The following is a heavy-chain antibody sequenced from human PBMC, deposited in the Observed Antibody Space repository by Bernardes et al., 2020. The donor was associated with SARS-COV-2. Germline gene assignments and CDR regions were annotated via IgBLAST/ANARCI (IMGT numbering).Heavy chain of an antibody. CDR3: SLAPHGQTLFGMVMAINGAFDP. V-gene: IGHV1-18*04. J-gene: IGHJ3*01. Sequence: ASEKVSCKACGYTFTSYGINWVRQAPGQGLKWVGWISGKNGNTHYVPKFQGRVTLSTDTSTSTANMERRSLRCDCTARYCCSLAPHGQTLFGMVMAINGAFDPWGQRTMITLTS. CDR1: GYTFTSYG. D-gene: IGHD3-3*01. CDR2: ISGKNGNT.